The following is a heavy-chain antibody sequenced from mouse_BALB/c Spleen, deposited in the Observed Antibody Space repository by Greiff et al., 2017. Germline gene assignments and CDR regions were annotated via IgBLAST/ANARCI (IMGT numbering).Heavy chain of an antibody. CDR1: GFTFNTYA. J-gene: IGHJ3*01. CDR3: AGGYYGSFAY. CDR2: IRSKSNNYAT. V-gene: IGHV10-1*02. D-gene: IGHD1-2*01. Sequence: EVHLVESGGGLVQPKGSLKLSCAASGFTFNTYAMNWVRQAPGKGLEWVARIRSKSNNYATYYADSVKDRFTISRDDSQSMLYLQMNNLKTEDTAMYYCAGGYYGSFAYWGQGTLVTVSA.